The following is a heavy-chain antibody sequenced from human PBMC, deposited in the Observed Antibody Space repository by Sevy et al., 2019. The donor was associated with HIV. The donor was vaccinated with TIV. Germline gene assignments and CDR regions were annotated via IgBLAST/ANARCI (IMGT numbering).Heavy chain of an antibody. CDR3: AKATSAKATEDHFHY. Sequence: GGSLRLSCAASGFTFNSFAISWVRQAPGKGLEWVSGVRGSGDRTYYTDYMKGRFTVARDNSKNTLYLQIDNLRVEDTAVYYCAKATSAKATEDHFHYWGQGTLVTVSS. CDR1: GFTFNSFA. D-gene: IGHD5-12*01. CDR2: VRGSGDRT. J-gene: IGHJ4*02. V-gene: IGHV3-23*01.